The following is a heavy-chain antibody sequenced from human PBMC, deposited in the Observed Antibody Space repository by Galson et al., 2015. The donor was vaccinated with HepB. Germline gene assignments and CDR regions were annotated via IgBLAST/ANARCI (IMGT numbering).Heavy chain of an antibody. CDR3: AGGPGWLVTE. Sequence: SLRLSCAGSRFTITTLWMAWVRQAPGKGLEWVANIKQDGSDIRYLDSVKGRFSISRDNGDNLLYLQMNSLRVEDTAVYYCAGGPGWLVTEWGQGTMVTVSS. D-gene: IGHD3-22*01. CDR1: RFTITTLW. V-gene: IGHV3-7*03. CDR2: IKQDGSDI. J-gene: IGHJ1*01.